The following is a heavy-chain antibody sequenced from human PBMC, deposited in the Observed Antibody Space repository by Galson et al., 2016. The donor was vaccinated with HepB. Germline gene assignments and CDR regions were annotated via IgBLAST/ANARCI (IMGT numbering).Heavy chain of an antibody. CDR1: QFSFSTYG. V-gene: IGHV3-33*01. Sequence: SLRLSCAASQFSFSTYGMHWVRQAPGKGLEWVALIWSDGSNKYYADSVKGRFTISRDNSKNTLYLQLNTLRADDTAAYYCGLGQDEMPTIFDFWGQGALVTVSS. D-gene: IGHD3-3*01. CDR3: GLGQDEMPTIFDF. CDR2: IWSDGSNK. J-gene: IGHJ4*02.